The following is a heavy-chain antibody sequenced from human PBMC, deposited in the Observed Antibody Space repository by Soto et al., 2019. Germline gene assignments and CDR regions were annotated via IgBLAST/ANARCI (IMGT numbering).Heavy chain of an antibody. V-gene: IGHV1-2*04. J-gene: IGHJ6*02. Sequence: GASVKVSCKASGYTFTDYYIHWVRQAPGQGLEWMGWINPNSGATNYAQKFQAWVTMTRDTSISTAYMEVTRLRSDDTAVYYCARVNGDAPPRGMDVWGQGTTVTVSS. CDR3: ARVNGDAPPRGMDV. CDR2: INPNSGAT. D-gene: IGHD2-21*02. CDR1: GYTFTDYY.